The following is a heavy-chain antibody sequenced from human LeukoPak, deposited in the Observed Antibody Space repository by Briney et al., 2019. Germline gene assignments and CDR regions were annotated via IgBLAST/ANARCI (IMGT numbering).Heavy chain of an antibody. CDR1: GFTFSNAW. J-gene: IGHJ4*02. Sequence: GGSLRLSCAASGFTFSNAWMSWVRQAPGKGLEWVGRIKSKTGGGTTDYAAPVKGRFTISRDDSKNTLYLQMNSLKTEDTAVYYCTTGIAAAGTLKVYWGQGTLVTVSS. CDR2: IKSKTGGGTT. CDR3: TTGIAAAGTLKVY. D-gene: IGHD6-13*01. V-gene: IGHV3-15*01.